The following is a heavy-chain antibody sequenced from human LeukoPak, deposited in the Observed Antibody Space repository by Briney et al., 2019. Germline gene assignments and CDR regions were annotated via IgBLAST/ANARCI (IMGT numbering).Heavy chain of an antibody. Sequence: SQTLSLTCAISGDSVSSNSAAWNWIRQSPSRGLEWLGRTYYRSKWYNDYAVSVKSRITINPDTSKNQFSLQLNSVTPEDTAVYYCARGVWNYGSGILSMGNYYYYGMDVWGQGTTVTVSS. J-gene: IGHJ6*02. CDR1: GDSVSSNSAA. CDR3: ARGVWNYGSGILSMGNYYYYGMDV. V-gene: IGHV6-1*01. D-gene: IGHD3-10*01. CDR2: TYYRSKWYN.